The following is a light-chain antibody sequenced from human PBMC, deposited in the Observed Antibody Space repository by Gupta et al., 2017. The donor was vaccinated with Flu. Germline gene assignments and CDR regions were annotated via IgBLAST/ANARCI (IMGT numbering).Light chain of an antibody. CDR3: QSDASSSSVL. CDR2: GNS. V-gene: IGLV1-40*01. CDR1: SSNHGAGYD. J-gene: IGLJ3*02. Sequence: QSVLTQPPAVSRAPGQRVTISCTGSSSNHGAGYDVHWYQQLPGTAPKLPIYGNSTRTAGAPGRFSGSKSGTAASLAISGRQEEEAADYYRQSDASSSSVLFGGGTKLTVL.